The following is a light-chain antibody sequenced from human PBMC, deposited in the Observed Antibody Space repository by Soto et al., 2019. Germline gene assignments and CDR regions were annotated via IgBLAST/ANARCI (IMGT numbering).Light chain of an antibody. V-gene: IGLV7-43*01. Sequence: QAVVTQAPSLTVSPGGTVTLTCAPSTGAVTSGHYPHWFQQKSGQAHRLLIYSTSSNYSWTPARFSGSLRGGKAALTLSGVQHEDEDDYYCLLYYGGSHVVFGGGTKLTVL. J-gene: IGLJ2*01. CDR1: TGAVTSGHY. CDR2: STS. CDR3: LLYYGGSHVV.